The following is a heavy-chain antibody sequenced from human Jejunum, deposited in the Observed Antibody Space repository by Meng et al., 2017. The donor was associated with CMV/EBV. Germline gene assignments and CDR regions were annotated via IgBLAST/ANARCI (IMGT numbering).Heavy chain of an antibody. CDR2: IYYGGST. V-gene: IGHV4-39*07. J-gene: IGHJ4*02. CDR3: ARGIYYYDTSSSHYFDF. Sequence: RQLQGSGPGLLHPSETLSLACTVSGASITNSFYWAWIRQPPGRGLEWIGSIYYGGSTYYSPSLKSRVTMSVDTSKNRLSLNLNSLTAADTAVYYCARGIYYYDTSSSHYFDFWGQGTLVTVSS. D-gene: IGHD3-22*01. CDR1: GASITNSFY.